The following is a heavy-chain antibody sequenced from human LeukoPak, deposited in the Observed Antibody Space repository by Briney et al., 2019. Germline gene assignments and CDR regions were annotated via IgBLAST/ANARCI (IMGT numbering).Heavy chain of an antibody. J-gene: IGHJ4*02. D-gene: IGHD6-19*01. CDR2: ISWNSGSI. CDR3: AKDADAWLVIDY. CDR1: GFTFDDYA. Sequence: PGRSLRLSCAASGFTFDDYAMHWVRQAPGKGLEWVSGISWNSGSIGYADSVKGRFTISRDNSKNTLYLQMNSLRAEDTAVYYCAKDADAWLVIDYWGQGTLVTVSS. V-gene: IGHV3-9*01.